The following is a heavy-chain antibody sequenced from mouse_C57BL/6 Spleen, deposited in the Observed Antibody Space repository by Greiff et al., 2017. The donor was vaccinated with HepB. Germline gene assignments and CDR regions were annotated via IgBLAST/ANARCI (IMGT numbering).Heavy chain of an antibody. CDR1: GFTFSSYA. CDR2: ISDGGSYT. Sequence: EVKLQESGGGLVKPGGSLKLSCAASGFTFSSYAMSWVRQTPEKRLEWVATISDGGSYTYYPDNVKGRFTISRDNAKNNLYLQMSHLKSEDTAMYYCARDGHYDYDGFAYWGQGTLVTVSA. D-gene: IGHD2-4*01. CDR3: ARDGHYDYDGFAY. V-gene: IGHV5-4*01. J-gene: IGHJ3*01.